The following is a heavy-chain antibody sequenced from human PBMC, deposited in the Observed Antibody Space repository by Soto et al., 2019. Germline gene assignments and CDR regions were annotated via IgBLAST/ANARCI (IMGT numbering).Heavy chain of an antibody. V-gene: IGHV3-9*01. CDR3: TKDLDGASRDFDD. CDR1: GFTFADYA. D-gene: IGHD2-15*01. CDR2: ITYNSETL. Sequence: EVQLVESGGGLVQPGRSLRLSCAASGFTFADYAMHWVRQAPGRGLEWVSGITYNSETLGYAASLKGRFTIFRDNAKISLYLQMDSLVTADTAFYYCTKDLDGASRDFDDWGQGPLVTVSS. J-gene: IGHJ4*02.